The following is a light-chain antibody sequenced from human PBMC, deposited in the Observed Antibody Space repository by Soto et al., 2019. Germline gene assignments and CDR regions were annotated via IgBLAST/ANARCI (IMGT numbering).Light chain of an antibody. Sequence: QSVLTQPPSVSGTPGQRVTISCTGSSSNIGAGYDVHWYQQLPGTAPKVLIYGSSNRPSGVPDRFSGSKSGTSASLAITGLQAEDESEYYCQSYDSSLSGYVFGTGTKVTVL. J-gene: IGLJ1*01. V-gene: IGLV1-40*01. CDR2: GSS. CDR3: QSYDSSLSGYV. CDR1: SSNIGAGYD.